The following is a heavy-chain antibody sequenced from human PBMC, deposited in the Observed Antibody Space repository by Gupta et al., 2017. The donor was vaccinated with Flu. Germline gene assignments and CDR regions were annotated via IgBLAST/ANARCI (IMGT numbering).Heavy chain of an antibody. D-gene: IGHD6-19*01. CDR2: ISGSGGGT. V-gene: IGHV3-23*01. Sequence: CIVSGFTFSSFAMTWVRQAPGKGLEWVSGISGSGGGTYYADSVRGRFTVSRDNSENKLYLQMNSLRAEDTAVYYCVKVAYSSGWYMGYYFEYWGQGTLVTVSS. J-gene: IGHJ4*02. CDR1: GFTFSSFA. CDR3: VKVAYSSGWYMGYYFEY.